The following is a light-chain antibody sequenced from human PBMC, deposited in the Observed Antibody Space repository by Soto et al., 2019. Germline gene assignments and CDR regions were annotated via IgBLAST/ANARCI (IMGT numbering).Light chain of an antibody. V-gene: IGLV2-14*03. Sequence: TGXSGDVGNYNYVSWYQQHPGKAPKLMIYDVNNRPSVVTNPFSGSKSGNTASLTISGPKAEDEADYNCSSYTSSSSVVFGGGTKPTVL. CDR3: SSYTSSSSVV. J-gene: IGLJ3*02. CDR2: DVN. CDR1: SGDVGNYNY.